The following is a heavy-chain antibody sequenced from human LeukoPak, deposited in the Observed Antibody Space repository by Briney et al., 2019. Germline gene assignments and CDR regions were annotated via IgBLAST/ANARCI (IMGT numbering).Heavy chain of an antibody. V-gene: IGHV3-23*01. Sequence: GGSLRLSCAASGFTFSSYAMSWVRQAPGKGLEWVSAISGSGGSTYYADSVKGRFTISRDNSKNTLYLQMNSLRAEDTAVYYCAKDQISGWYGDEYLQHWGQGTLVTVSS. CDR1: GFTFSSYA. CDR3: AKDQISGWYGDEYLQH. CDR2: ISGSGGST. D-gene: IGHD6-19*01. J-gene: IGHJ1*01.